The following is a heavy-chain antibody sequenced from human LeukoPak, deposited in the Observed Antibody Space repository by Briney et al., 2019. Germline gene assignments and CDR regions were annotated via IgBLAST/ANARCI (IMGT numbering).Heavy chain of an antibody. J-gene: IGHJ5*02. V-gene: IGHV1-69*04. D-gene: IGHD2-2*02. Sequence: SVKVSCKASGYTFTSYDINWVRQAPGQGLEWIGRIIPILGIANYAQKFQGRVTITTDESTSTVYMELSSLRSEDTAVYYCARDLDCTSATCYTGWFKPWGQGTLVTVSS. CDR1: GYTFTSYD. CDR2: IIPILGIA. CDR3: ARDLDCTSATCYTGWFKP.